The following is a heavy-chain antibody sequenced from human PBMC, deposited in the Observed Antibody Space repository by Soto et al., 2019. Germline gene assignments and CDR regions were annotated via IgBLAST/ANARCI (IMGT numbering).Heavy chain of an antibody. Sequence: ASVKVSCKASGYTFTGYYMHWVRQAPGQGLEWMGWINPNSGGTNYAQKFQGWVTMTRDTSISTAYMELSRLRSDDTAVYYCARATNWGYLWFDPWGQGTLVTVSS. D-gene: IGHD7-27*01. CDR1: GYTFTGYY. J-gene: IGHJ5*02. V-gene: IGHV1-2*04. CDR3: ARATNWGYLWFDP. CDR2: INPNSGGT.